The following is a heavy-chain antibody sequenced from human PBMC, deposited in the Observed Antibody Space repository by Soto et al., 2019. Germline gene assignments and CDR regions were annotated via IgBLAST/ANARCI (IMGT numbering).Heavy chain of an antibody. D-gene: IGHD3-3*01. CDR1: GGTISGYY. J-gene: IGHJ4*02. V-gene: IGHV4-34*01. Sequence: SVTMSLTCAVYGGTISGYYWRWIRQPPGKGLEWIGEINHSGSTNYNPSLKSRVTISVDTSKNQFSLKLSSVTAADTAVYYCARGRYYDFWSGYYTGVDYWGQGTLVTVSS. CDR3: ARGRYYDFWSGYYTGVDY. CDR2: INHSGST.